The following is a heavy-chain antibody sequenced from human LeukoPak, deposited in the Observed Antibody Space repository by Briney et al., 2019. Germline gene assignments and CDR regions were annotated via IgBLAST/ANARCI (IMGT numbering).Heavy chain of an antibody. CDR2: IDPSDSYN. CDR1: GYSFTSYW. Sequence: GESLKISCKGSGYSFTSYWISWVRQMPGKGLEWMGRIDPSDSYNNYSPSFQGHVIISADKSISTAYLQWSSLKASDTAMYYCASPTYYYNSKSSIDAFDIWGQGTMVTVSS. D-gene: IGHD3-10*01. CDR3: ASPTYYYNSKSSIDAFDI. J-gene: IGHJ3*02. V-gene: IGHV5-10-1*01.